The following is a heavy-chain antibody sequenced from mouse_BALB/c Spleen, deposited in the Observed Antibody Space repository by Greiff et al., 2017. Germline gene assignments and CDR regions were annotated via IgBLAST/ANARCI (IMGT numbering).Heavy chain of an antibody. CDR3: ARCYYGSSYFDY. D-gene: IGHD1-1*01. CDR1: GYAFSSYW. J-gene: IGHJ2*01. V-gene: IGHV1-80*01. CDR2: IYPGDGDT. Sequence: VKLVESGAELVRPGSSVKISCKASGYAFSSYWMNWVKQRPGQGLEWIGQIYPGDGDTNYNGKFKGKATLTADKSSSTAYMQLSSLTSEDSAVYFCARCYYGSSYFDYWGQGTTLTVSS.